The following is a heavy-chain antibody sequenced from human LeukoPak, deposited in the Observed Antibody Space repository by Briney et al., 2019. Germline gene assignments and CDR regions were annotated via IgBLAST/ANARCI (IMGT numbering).Heavy chain of an antibody. V-gene: IGHV3-7*03. CDR1: GFTFSSYW. CDR3: ARDHGGYCSGGSCYLAEYFQH. Sequence: GGSLRLSCAASGFTFSSYWMSWVRQAPGKGLEWVANIKQGGSEKYYVDSVKGRFTISRDNAKNSLYLQMNSLRAEDTAVYYCARDHGGYCSGGSCYLAEYFQHWGQGTLVTVSS. CDR2: IKQGGSEK. D-gene: IGHD2-15*01. J-gene: IGHJ1*01.